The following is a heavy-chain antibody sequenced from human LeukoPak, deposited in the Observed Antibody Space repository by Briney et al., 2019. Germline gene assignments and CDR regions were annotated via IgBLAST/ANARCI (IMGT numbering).Heavy chain of an antibody. D-gene: IGHD3-22*01. Sequence: GGSLRLSCAASGFTFTNYAMTWVRQAPGKGLEWVSGISEGVGNTYYADSVKGRFTISRDHSKNTLYLQMNSLRAEDTAVYYCARSTTYYYDSSGYSDFDYWGQGTLVTVSS. CDR3: ARSTTYYYDSSGYSDFDY. CDR1: GFTFTNYA. V-gene: IGHV3-23*01. J-gene: IGHJ4*02. CDR2: ISEGVGNT.